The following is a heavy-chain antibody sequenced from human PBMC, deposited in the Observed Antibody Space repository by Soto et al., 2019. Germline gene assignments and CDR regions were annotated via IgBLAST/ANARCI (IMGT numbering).Heavy chain of an antibody. V-gene: IGHV4-30-4*01. Sequence: QLQLQESGPGLVKPSQTLSLTCTVSGGSISSGNYYWSWIRKPPGKGLEWIGFISYSGSTYYNLSLKSRVTISVDTSKNQFSLNLSFVTAADTAVYYCATMGTPATGLYYFDYWGQGTLVTVSS. D-gene: IGHD2-15*01. CDR2: ISYSGST. CDR3: ATMGTPATGLYYFDY. J-gene: IGHJ4*02. CDR1: GGSISSGNYY.